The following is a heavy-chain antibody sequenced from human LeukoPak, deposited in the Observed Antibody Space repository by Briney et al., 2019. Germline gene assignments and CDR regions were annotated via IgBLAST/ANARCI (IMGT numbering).Heavy chain of an antibody. V-gene: IGHV4-34*01. CDR2: INHSGST. CDR1: GGSFSGYY. CDR3: ARVSCSSTSCYYFDY. J-gene: IGHJ4*02. Sequence: PSETLSLTCAVYGGSFSGYYWSWIRQPPGEGLEWIGEINHSGSTNYNPSLKSRVTISVDTSKNQFSLKLSSVTAADTAVYYCARVSCSSTSCYYFDYWGQGTLVTVSS. D-gene: IGHD2-2*01.